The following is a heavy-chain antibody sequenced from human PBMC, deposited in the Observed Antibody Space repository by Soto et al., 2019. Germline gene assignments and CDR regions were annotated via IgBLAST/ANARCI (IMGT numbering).Heavy chain of an antibody. D-gene: IGHD4-17*01. V-gene: IGHV4-39*07. CDR3: ARGRSLRHTVTIDY. CDR1: GCSISSSSYY. CDR2: IYYSGST. Sequence: SETLSLTCAVSGCSISSSSYYWDWIRQPPGKGLEWIGYIYYSGSTYYNPSLKSRVTISVDTSKNQFSLKLSSVTAADTAVYYCARGRSLRHTVTIDYWGQGTLVTVSS. J-gene: IGHJ4*02.